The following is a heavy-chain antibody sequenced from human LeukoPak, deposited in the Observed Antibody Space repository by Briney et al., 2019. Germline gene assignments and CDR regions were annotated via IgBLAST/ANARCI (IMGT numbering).Heavy chain of an antibody. CDR1: GGSLSTHH. V-gene: IGHV4-59*11. Sequence: PSETLSLTRTVSGGSLSTHHWSWIRQSPGRGLEWIGYISDSGSTNYNPSLKSRVTISVDTSKNQFSLMLSSVSAADTAVYYCARGYDSSAYYPFNYWGQGTLVTVSS. CDR3: ARGYDSSAYYPFNY. D-gene: IGHD3-22*01. CDR2: ISDSGST. J-gene: IGHJ4*02.